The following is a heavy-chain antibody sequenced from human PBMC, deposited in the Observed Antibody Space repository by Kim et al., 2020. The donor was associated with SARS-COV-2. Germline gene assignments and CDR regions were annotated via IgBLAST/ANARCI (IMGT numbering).Heavy chain of an antibody. D-gene: IGHD3-22*01. J-gene: IGHJ6*02. V-gene: IGHV3-11*06. Sequence: SVEGRFTVSRDNAKNSLYLQLNSLRGADTAVYYCAREADDSSASPYGMDVWGQGTTVTVSS. CDR3: AREADDSSASPYGMDV.